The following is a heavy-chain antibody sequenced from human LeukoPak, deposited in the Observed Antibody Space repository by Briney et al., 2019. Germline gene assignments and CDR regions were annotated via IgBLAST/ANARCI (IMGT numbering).Heavy chain of an antibody. Sequence: ASVKVSCKASGYTFTGYYMHWVRQAPGQGLERMGWINPNSGGTNYAQKFQGRVTMTRDTSISTAYMELSRLRSDDTAVYYCARDRIRYFDWLFEAFDIWGQGTMVTVSS. D-gene: IGHD3-9*01. CDR2: INPNSGGT. CDR1: GYTFTGYY. CDR3: ARDRIRYFDWLFEAFDI. J-gene: IGHJ3*02. V-gene: IGHV1-2*02.